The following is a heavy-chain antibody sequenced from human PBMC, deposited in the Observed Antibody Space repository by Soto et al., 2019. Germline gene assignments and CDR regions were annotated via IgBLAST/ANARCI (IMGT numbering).Heavy chain of an antibody. Sequence: SGPTLVNPTETLTLTCTFSGFSLTSPGMCVSWIRQPPGKALEWLALIERDDDDKYYSTSLKTRLTISKDTRKNQVVPTMANMDPADTGTYYCARSIRGPRRFNGMDVWGQGTTVTV. CDR2: IERDDDDK. CDR3: ARSIRGPRRFNGMDV. D-gene: IGHD1-20*01. CDR1: GFSLTSPGMC. J-gene: IGHJ6*02. V-gene: IGHV2-70*13.